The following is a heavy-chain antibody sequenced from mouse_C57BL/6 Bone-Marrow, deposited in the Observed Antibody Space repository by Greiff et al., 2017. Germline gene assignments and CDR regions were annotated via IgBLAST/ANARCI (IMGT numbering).Heavy chain of an antibody. J-gene: IGHJ4*01. V-gene: IGHV1-15*01. CDR1: GYTFTDYE. Sequence: QVHVKQPGAELVRPGASVTLSCKASGYTFTDYEMHWVKQTPVHGLEWIGAIDPETGGTAYNQKFKGKAILTADKSSSTAYMELRSLTSEDSAVYYCTRWLPFYAMDYWGQGTSVTVSS. CDR2: IDPETGGT. CDR3: TRWLPFYAMDY. D-gene: IGHD2-2*01.